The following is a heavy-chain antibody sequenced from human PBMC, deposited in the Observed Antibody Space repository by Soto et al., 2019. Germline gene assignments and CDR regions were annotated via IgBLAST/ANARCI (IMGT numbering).Heavy chain of an antibody. J-gene: IGHJ4*02. V-gene: IGHV1-69*02. CDR3: ASYVPAAIFFDY. Sequence: QVQLVQSGAEVKKPGSSVKVSCKASGGTFSSYTISWVRQAPGQGLEWMGRIIPILGIANYAQKFQGRVTITAAKSTSTAYMELSSLRSEDTAVYYCASYVPAAIFFDYWGQGTLVTVSS. CDR1: GGTFSSYT. CDR2: IIPILGIA. D-gene: IGHD2-2*02.